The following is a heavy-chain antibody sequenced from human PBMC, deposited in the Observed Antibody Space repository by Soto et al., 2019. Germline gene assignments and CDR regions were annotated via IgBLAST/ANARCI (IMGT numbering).Heavy chain of an antibody. Sequence: GESLKISCKGSGYSFTSYWIGWVRQMPGKGLEWMGIIYPGDSDTRYSPSFQGQVTISADKSISTAHLQWSSLKASDTAMYYCSIQYYGSEIPYGIYVFSQGTTVTVSS. CDR2: IYPGDSDT. CDR3: SIQYYGSEIPYGIYV. J-gene: IGHJ6*02. CDR1: GYSFTSYW. D-gene: IGHD3-10*01. V-gene: IGHV5-51*01.